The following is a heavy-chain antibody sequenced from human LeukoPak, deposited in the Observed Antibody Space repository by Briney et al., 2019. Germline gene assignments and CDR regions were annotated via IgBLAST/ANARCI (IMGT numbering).Heavy chain of an antibody. J-gene: IGHJ6*04. CDR2: IKQDGSEK. V-gene: IGHV3-7*03. D-gene: IGHD2-2*02. Sequence: GGSLRLSCAAPGFTFSSYWMSWVRQAPGKGLEWVANIKQDGSEKYYVDSVKGRFTISRDNAKNSLYLQMNSLRAEDTAVYYCASSRVVVVPAAISVWGKGTTVTVSS. CDR3: ASSRVVVVPAAISV. CDR1: GFTFSSYW.